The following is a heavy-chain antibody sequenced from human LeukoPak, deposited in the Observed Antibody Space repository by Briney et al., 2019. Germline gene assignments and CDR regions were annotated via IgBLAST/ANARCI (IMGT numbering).Heavy chain of an antibody. CDR3: ARGPRITLIRGGEWYYYMDV. J-gene: IGHJ6*03. V-gene: IGHV1-2*02. Sequence: ASVKVSSKASVNTFTGYYMHWLRQAPGQGLDGMGWINPYSGYSDSVQKLQGRLTMTMHTPSTTVYMDLSSLRSEDTAVYYCARGPRITLIRGGEWYYYMDVWGKGTTVTIS. D-gene: IGHD3-10*01. CDR2: INPYSGYS. CDR1: VNTFTGYY.